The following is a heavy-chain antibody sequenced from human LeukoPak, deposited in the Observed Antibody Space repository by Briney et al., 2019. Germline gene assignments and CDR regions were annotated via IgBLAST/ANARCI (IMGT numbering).Heavy chain of an antibody. D-gene: IGHD2-2*01. CDR1: GYTFSGYY. CDR2: INPNSGGT. Sequence: ASVKVSCQASGYTFSGYYMHWVRQAPGQGLEWMGWINPNSGGTNYAQKFQGRVTMTRDTSISTAYMELSRLSSDDTAVCYCARDSCSSTSCLSIDDYWGQGTLVTVSS. J-gene: IGHJ4*02. CDR3: ARDSCSSTSCLSIDDY. V-gene: IGHV1-2*02.